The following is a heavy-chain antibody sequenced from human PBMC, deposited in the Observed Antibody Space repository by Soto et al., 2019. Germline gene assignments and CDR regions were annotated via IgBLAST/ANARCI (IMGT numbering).Heavy chain of an antibody. V-gene: IGHV1-8*01. CDR3: ARGSAFQRTGNSDF. CDR2: MNSFSGGG. D-gene: IGHD6-19*01. CDR1: GYKFADYN. Sequence: QVQLVQSGAEVKRPGASVKVSCRTSGYKFADYNMNWVRQATGRGLEWLGYMNSFSGGGDFAPKFQGRLTLITNTSISTAYLELTNLRDDDTAVYYCARGSAFQRTGNSDFWGQGTPVTVSS. J-gene: IGHJ4*02.